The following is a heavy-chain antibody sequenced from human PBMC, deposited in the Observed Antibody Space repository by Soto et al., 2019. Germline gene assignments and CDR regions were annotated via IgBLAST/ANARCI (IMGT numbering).Heavy chain of an antibody. CDR2: IIPIFGTA. V-gene: IGHV1-69*01. CDR1: GGTFSSYA. Sequence: QVQLVQSGAEVKKPGSSVKVSCKASGGTFSSYAISWVRQAPGQGLEWMGGIIPIFGTANYAQKFQGRVTITADESPSQAYMELSSLRSEDTAVYYCAREEYNWTYVGARNLDNWDQGTLVSVST. D-gene: IGHD1-7*01. CDR3: AREEYNWTYVGARNLDN. J-gene: IGHJ4*02.